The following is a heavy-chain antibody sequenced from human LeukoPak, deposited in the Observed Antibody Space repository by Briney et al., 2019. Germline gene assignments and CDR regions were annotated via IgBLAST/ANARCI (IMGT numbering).Heavy chain of an antibody. Sequence: GGSLRLSCAASGFTVSSNYMSWVRQAPGKGLAWVSVIYSGGSTYYADSVKGRFTISRHNSKNTLYLQMNSLRAEDTAVYYCARDSGDDYGGDYYYYGMDVSGQGTTVTVSS. CDR3: ARDSGDDYGGDYYYYGMDV. CDR1: GFTVSSNY. J-gene: IGHJ6*02. D-gene: IGHD4-23*01. V-gene: IGHV3-53*04. CDR2: IYSGGST.